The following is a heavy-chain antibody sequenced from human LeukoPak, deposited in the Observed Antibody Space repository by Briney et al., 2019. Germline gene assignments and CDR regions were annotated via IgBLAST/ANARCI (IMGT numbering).Heavy chain of an antibody. CDR1: GDSISSGDYY. D-gene: IGHD3-10*01. Sequence: SETLSLTCTVSGDSISSGDYYWSWIRQPPGKGLEWIGEINHSGSTNYNPSLKTRVTISVDTSKNQFSLKLSSVTAADTAVYYCARCYYGSGSQFDYWGQGTLVTVSS. CDR2: INHSGST. J-gene: IGHJ4*02. V-gene: IGHV4-39*07. CDR3: ARCYYGSGSQFDY.